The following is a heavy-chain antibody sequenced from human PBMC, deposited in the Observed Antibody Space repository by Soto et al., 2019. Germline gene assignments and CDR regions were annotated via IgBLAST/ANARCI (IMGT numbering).Heavy chain of an antibody. CDR2: ISAYNGNT. CDR3: AREGRDGIVVVSYYYYGMDV. CDR1: GYTFTSYG. Sequence: QVQLVQSGAEVKKPGASVKVSCKASGYTFTSYGISWVRQAPGQGLEWMGWISAYNGNTNYAQKLQGRVTMTTDTSTSTAYMELRSLRSDDTSVYYCAREGRDGIVVVSYYYYGMDVWGQGTTVTVSS. V-gene: IGHV1-18*01. J-gene: IGHJ6*02. D-gene: IGHD3-22*01.